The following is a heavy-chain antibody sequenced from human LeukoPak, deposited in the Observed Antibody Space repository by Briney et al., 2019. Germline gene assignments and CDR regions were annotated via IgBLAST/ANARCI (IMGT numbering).Heavy chain of an antibody. Sequence: ASVKVSCKASGYTFTSYYMHWVRQAPGQGLEWMGIINPSGGITSHAQKFQGRVTMTRDTSTSTVYMELRSLRSEDTAVYYCARDLFAYCGGDCYSHFDYWGQGTLVTVSS. D-gene: IGHD2-21*01. CDR2: INPSGGIT. V-gene: IGHV1-46*03. J-gene: IGHJ4*02. CDR3: ARDLFAYCGGDCYSHFDY. CDR1: GYTFTSYY.